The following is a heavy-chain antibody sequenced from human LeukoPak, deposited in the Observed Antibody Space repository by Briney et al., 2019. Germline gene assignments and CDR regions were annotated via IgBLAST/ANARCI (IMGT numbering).Heavy chain of an antibody. V-gene: IGHV4-34*01. CDR1: GGSFSGYY. Sequence: SETLSFTCAVYGGSFSGYYWSWIRRPPGKGLEWIGEINHSGSTNYNPSLKSRVTISVDTSKNQFSLKLSSVTAADTAVYYCARGVAAAGTLWFDPWGQGTLVTVSS. J-gene: IGHJ5*02. D-gene: IGHD6-13*01. CDR2: INHSGST. CDR3: ARGVAAAGTLWFDP.